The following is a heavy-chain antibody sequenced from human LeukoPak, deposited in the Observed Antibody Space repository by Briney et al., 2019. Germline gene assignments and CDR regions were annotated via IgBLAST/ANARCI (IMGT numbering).Heavy chain of an antibody. D-gene: IGHD6-19*01. CDR3: VRRPVEAMGFFDY. Sequence: ASVKVSCKASGYTFSRNGVSWVRQAPGQGLEWLGWISAYNGNTNYAQKFQGRVIVTTGTSTSTTYMELRSLTSDDTAVYYCVRRPVEAMGFFDYWGQGTLVTVSS. V-gene: IGHV1-18*01. CDR1: GYTFSRNG. CDR2: ISAYNGNT. J-gene: IGHJ4*02.